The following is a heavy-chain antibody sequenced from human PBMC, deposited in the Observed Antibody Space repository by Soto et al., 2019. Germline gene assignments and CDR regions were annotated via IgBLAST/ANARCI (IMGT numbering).Heavy chain of an antibody. CDR3: ARETYYDILTGSLSYFQH. V-gene: IGHV4-31*03. CDR2: IYYSGST. D-gene: IGHD3-9*01. CDR1: GGSISSGGYY. J-gene: IGHJ1*01. Sequence: SETLSLTCTVSGGSISSGGYYWSWIRQHPGKGLEWIGYIYYSGSTYYNPSLKSRVTISVDTSKNQFSLKLSSVTAADTAVYYCARETYYDILTGSLSYFQHWGQGTLVTVSS.